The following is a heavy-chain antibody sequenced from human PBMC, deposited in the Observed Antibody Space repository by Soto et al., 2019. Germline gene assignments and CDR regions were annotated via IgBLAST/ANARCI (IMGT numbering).Heavy chain of an antibody. J-gene: IGHJ6*02. CDR1: VFPFSSHC. D-gene: IGHD2-2*02. Sequence: GVSLRLSFSASVFPFSSHCMHWVRQAPGKGLEWVSSISSRSDIYYADSVKGRFTISRDNAKNSVSLQMNSLRAEDTAVYYCAREYTAWPLAYGLDVWGQGTTVPVSS. CDR3: AREYTAWPLAYGLDV. V-gene: IGHV3-21*01. CDR2: ISSRSDI.